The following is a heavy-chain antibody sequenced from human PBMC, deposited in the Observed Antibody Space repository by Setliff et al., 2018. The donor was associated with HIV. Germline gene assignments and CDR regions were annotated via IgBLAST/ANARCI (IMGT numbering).Heavy chain of an antibody. Sequence: PSETLRLSCAASGFTFRSYWMYWVRQVPGKGLVWVSRIDGDGTGTIYADSVKGRFTISRDNAKNSLYLQMNSLRAEDTAVYYCARVGNYRGYGMDVWGQGTTVTVSS. CDR3: ARVGNYRGYGMDV. CDR2: IDGDGTGT. J-gene: IGHJ6*02. D-gene: IGHD3-16*02. CDR1: GFTFRSYW. V-gene: IGHV3-74*01.